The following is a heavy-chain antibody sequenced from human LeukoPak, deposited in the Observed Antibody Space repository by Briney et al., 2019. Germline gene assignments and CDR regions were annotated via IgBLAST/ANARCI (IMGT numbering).Heavy chain of an antibody. J-gene: IGHJ4*02. Sequence: PGGSLRLSCAASGFTLSSNYMSWVRQAPGKGVEWVSVIYSGGSTYYTESVKGRFTISRDNSKNTLYLQMNSLRAEDTAVYYCARDPPPDCSSTSCYDYWGQGTLVTVSS. V-gene: IGHV3-66*01. CDR2: IYSGGST. CDR1: GFTLSSNY. CDR3: ARDPPPDCSSTSCYDY. D-gene: IGHD2-2*01.